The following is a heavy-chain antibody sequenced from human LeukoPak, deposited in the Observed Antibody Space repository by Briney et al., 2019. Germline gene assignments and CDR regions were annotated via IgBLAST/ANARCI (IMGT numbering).Heavy chain of an antibody. CDR3: ARVLREVDVVVPAAIDY. CDR2: IYYSGST. J-gene: IGHJ4*02. V-gene: IGHV4-59*11. D-gene: IGHD2-2*01. Sequence: SETLSLTCTVSGGSISSHYWSWIRQPPGKGLEWMGYIYYSGSTNYNRSLKSRLTISIDTSKNQFSLKLSSVTAADTAVYYCARVLREVDVVVPAAIDYWGQGTLVTVSS. CDR1: GGSISSHY.